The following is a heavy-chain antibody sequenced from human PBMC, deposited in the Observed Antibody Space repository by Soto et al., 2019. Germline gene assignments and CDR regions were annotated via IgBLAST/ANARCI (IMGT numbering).Heavy chain of an antibody. Sequence: QVQLQQWGAGLLKPSETLSLTCAVYGGSFSGYYWSWIRQPPGKGLEWIGEINHSVSTNYNPSLKSRDTRSVDTSKNQFSLKLSSVTAADTAVYYCARGGIVVVTAIRGWFDPWGQGTLVTVSS. CDR2: INHSVST. CDR3: ARGGIVVVTAIRGWFDP. CDR1: GGSFSGYY. V-gene: IGHV4-34*01. D-gene: IGHD2-21*02. J-gene: IGHJ5*02.